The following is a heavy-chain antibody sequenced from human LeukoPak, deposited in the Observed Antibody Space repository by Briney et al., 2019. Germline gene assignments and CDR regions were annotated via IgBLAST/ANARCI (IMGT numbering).Heavy chain of an antibody. CDR3: ARSYTHYDFWSGYTYQNYFDP. Sequence: GGSLRLSCAASGFTFSSYAMHWVRQAPGKGLEWVAVISYDGSNKYYADSVKGRFTISRGNSKNTLYLQMNSLRAEDTAVYYCARSYTHYDFWSGYTYQNYFDPWGQGTLVTVSS. CDR1: GFTFSSYA. J-gene: IGHJ5*02. CDR2: ISYDGSNK. V-gene: IGHV3-30*04. D-gene: IGHD3-3*01.